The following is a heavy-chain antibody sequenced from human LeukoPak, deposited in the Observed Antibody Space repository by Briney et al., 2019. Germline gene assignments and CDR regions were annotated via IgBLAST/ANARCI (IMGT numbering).Heavy chain of an antibody. V-gene: IGHV3-74*01. Sequence: PGGSLRLSCAASGFTFSSYGMHWVRQAPGKGLVWVSRINSDGRSTSYADSVKGRFTISRDNAKNTLYLQMNSLRAEDTAVYYCARLRYDSSGRFFDNWGQGTLVTVSS. CDR2: INSDGRST. CDR1: GFTFSSYG. D-gene: IGHD3-22*01. J-gene: IGHJ4*02. CDR3: ARLRYDSSGRFFDN.